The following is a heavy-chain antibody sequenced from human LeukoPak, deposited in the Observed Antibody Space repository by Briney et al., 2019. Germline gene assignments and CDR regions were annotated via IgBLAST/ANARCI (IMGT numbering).Heavy chain of an antibody. CDR3: ACIAAAGDVPPFDY. D-gene: IGHD6-13*01. CDR2: ISYDGSNK. J-gene: IGHJ4*02. V-gene: IGHV3-30*03. Sequence: GGSLRLSCAASGFTFSNYGIHWVRQAPGKGLEWVAVISYDGSNKYYADSVKGRFTISRDNSRTTLYLQMSSLRAEDTAVYYCACIAAAGDVPPFDYWGQGTLVTVSS. CDR1: GFTFSNYG.